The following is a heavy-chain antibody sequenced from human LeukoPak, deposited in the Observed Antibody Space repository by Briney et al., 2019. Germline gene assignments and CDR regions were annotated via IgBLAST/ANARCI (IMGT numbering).Heavy chain of an antibody. Sequence: GGSLRLSCAAPGFTFSSVGMHWVRQAPGKGLEWVSGINWNGGSTGYADSVKGRFTISRDNAKNSLYLQMNSLRAEDTAVYSCARAFGGLDYWGQGILVTVSS. J-gene: IGHJ4*02. D-gene: IGHD3-10*01. CDR3: ARAFGGLDY. CDR2: INWNGGST. V-gene: IGHV3-20*04. CDR1: GFTFSSVG.